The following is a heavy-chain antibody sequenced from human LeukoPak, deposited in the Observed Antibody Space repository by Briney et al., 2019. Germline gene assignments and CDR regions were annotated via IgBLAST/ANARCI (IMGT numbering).Heavy chain of an antibody. CDR3: ARLREGSSGWHWFGMDF. J-gene: IGHJ6*02. D-gene: IGHD6-19*01. CDR1: GASMISNIYY. Sequence: PSETLSLTCTVSGASMISNIYYWGWIRQPPGKGLEWIGSMYYSGSTYYNPSLKSRVTISIDTSKKQISLKLNSVTAADTAVYYCARLREGSSGWHWFGMDFWGQGTTVTVSS. V-gene: IGHV4-39*01. CDR2: MYYSGST.